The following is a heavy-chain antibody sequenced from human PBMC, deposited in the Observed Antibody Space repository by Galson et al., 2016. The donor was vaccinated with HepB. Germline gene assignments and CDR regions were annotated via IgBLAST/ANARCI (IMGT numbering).Heavy chain of an antibody. CDR3: ARDRGAYYYDSSLQRGFDP. CDR2: ISAHNGNT. Sequence: SVKVSCKASGYTFSNYGISWVRQAPGQGLEWMGWISAHNGNTKYAQNLQGRVTMTTETSKSTAYMELRSLRSDDTAVYYCARDRGAYYYDSSLQRGFDPWGQGTLVTVSS. CDR1: GYTFSNYG. J-gene: IGHJ5*02. V-gene: IGHV1-18*01. D-gene: IGHD3-22*01.